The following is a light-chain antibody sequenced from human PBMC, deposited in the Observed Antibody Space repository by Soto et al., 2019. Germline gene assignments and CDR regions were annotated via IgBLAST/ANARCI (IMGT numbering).Light chain of an antibody. CDR1: SSDIGNYNY. CDR3: SAYTSGSTRGV. CDR2: DVS. J-gene: IGLJ2*01. Sequence: QSALTQPASVSGSPGQSITISCTGTSSDIGNYNYVSWYQHHPGKAPKLLIYDVSNRPSGVSNRFSGSKSDNTASLTISGLQAEDEAEYYCSAYTSGSTRGVFGGGTKLTVL. V-gene: IGLV2-14*03.